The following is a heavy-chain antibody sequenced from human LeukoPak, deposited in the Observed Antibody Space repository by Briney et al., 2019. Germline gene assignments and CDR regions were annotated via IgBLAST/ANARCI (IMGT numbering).Heavy chain of an antibody. J-gene: IGHJ5*02. CDR1: GGSISSSSYY. CDR3: ARPYCSGGSCYGGDWFDP. CDR2: IYYSGST. Sequence: SETLSLTCTVSGGSISSSSYYWGWIRQPPGKGLEWIGSIYYSGSTYYNPSLKSRVTISVDTSKNQFSLKLSSVTAADTAVYYCARPYCSGGSCYGGDWFDPWGQGTLVTVSS. D-gene: IGHD2-15*01. V-gene: IGHV4-39*07.